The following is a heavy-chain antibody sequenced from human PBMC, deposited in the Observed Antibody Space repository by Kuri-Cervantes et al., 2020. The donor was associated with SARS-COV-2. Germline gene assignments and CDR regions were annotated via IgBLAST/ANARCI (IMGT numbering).Heavy chain of an antibody. V-gene: IGHV3-48*01. CDR1: GFTFSSYS. J-gene: IGHJ4*02. CDR3: ARDLSSGLWAFDY. CDR2: ISSSSSTI. D-gene: IGHD5-18*01. Sequence: GGSLRLSWGSLRLSCAASGFTFSSYSMNWVRQAPGKGLEWVSYISSSSSTIYYADSVKGRFTISRDNAKNSLYLQMNSLRAEDTAVYYCARDLSSGLWAFDYWGQGTLVTVSS.